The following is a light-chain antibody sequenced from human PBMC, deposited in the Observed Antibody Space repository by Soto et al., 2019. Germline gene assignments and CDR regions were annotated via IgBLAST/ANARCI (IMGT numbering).Light chain of an antibody. CDR3: QQDASTPPT. J-gene: IGKJ2*01. CDR2: WAS. V-gene: IGKV4-1*01. Sequence: DIVLTQSPDSLAVSLGEWAPINCKYSPSVLYSSNNKNYLAWYQQRPGQPPKLLIYWASTRESGVPDRFSGSGSGTDFTLTITSLQAEDVAVYYCQQDASTPPTFGQGTKLEIK. CDR1: PSVLYSSNNKNY.